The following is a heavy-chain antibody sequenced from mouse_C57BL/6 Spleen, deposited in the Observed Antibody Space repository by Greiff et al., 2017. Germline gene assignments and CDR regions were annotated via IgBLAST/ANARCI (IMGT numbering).Heavy chain of an antibody. D-gene: IGHD6-2*01. Sequence: VQLKESEGGLVQPGSSMKLSCTASGFTFSDYYMAWVRQVPEKGLEWVANINYDGSSTYYLDSLKSRFIISRDNAKNILYLQMSSLKSEDTATYYCARDLVLDYWGQGTTLTVSS. CDR2: INYDGSST. V-gene: IGHV5-16*01. J-gene: IGHJ2*01. CDR3: ARDLVLDY. CDR1: GFTFSDYY.